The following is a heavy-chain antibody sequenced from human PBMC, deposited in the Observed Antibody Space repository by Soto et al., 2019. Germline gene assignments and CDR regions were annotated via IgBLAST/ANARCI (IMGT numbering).Heavy chain of an antibody. D-gene: IGHD3-22*01. Sequence: QVQLQESGPGLVKPSQTLSLTCTVSGGSISSGGYYWSWIRQHPGKGLEWIGYIYYSGSTYYNPPLKSRVTMSVDTSKNQFSRKLSSVTAADTAVYYCASTTTYYYDSSGYPFDYWGQGTLVTVSS. V-gene: IGHV4-31*03. CDR3: ASTTTYYYDSSGYPFDY. J-gene: IGHJ4*02. CDR2: IYYSGST. CDR1: GGSISSGGYY.